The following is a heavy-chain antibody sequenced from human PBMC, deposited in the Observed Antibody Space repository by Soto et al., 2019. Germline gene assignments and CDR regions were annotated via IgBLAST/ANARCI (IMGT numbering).Heavy chain of an antibody. Sequence: GGSLRLSCAASGFTFSSYAMSWVRQAPGKGLEWVSAISGSGGSTYYADSVKGRFTISRDNSKNTLYLQMNSLRAEDTAVYYCAKSNYDFWSGYYPIYGMDVWGQGTTVTVSS. J-gene: IGHJ6*02. D-gene: IGHD3-3*01. CDR1: GFTFSSYA. V-gene: IGHV3-23*01. CDR3: AKSNYDFWSGYYPIYGMDV. CDR2: ISGSGGST.